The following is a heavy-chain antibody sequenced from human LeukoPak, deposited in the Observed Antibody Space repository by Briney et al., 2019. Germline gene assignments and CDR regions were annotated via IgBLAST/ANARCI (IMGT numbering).Heavy chain of an antibody. CDR2: ISAYNGNT. Sequence: ASVKVSCKASGYTFTSYGISWVRQAPGQGLEWMGWISAYNGNTNYAQKLHGRVTMTTDTSTSTAYMELRSLRSDDTAVYYCARAIWFGELLSYYFDYWGQGTLVTVSS. D-gene: IGHD3-10*01. J-gene: IGHJ4*02. V-gene: IGHV1-18*01. CDR3: ARAIWFGELLSYYFDY. CDR1: GYTFTSYG.